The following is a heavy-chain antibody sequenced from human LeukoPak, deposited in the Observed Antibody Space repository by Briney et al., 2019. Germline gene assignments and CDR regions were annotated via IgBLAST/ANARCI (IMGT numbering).Heavy chain of an antibody. V-gene: IGHV3-74*01. CDR2: INSDGSRT. CDR1: GFTLSTYW. J-gene: IGHJ2*01. Sequence: GGSLRLSCAASGFTLSTYWMHWVRQGPGKGLVWVSCINSDGSRTTYADSVKGRFTISRDNAKNTLYLQMNSLRVEDTAVYYCARDRAYGGSPRYFDLWGRGTLVTVSS. D-gene: IGHD4-23*01. CDR3: ARDRAYGGSPRYFDL.